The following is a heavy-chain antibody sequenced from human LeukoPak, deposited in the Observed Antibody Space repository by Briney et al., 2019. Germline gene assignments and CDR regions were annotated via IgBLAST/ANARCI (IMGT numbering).Heavy chain of an antibody. CDR2: IWYDGSNK. J-gene: IGHJ4*02. D-gene: IGHD3-10*01. V-gene: IGHV3-33*01. CDR3: ARAVVGSGSLTFDY. Sequence: GRSLRLSCAASGFTFSSYGMHWVRQAPGKGLEWVAVIWYDGSNKYYADSVKGRFTISRDNSKNTLYLQMNSLRAEDTAVYYCARAVVGSGSLTFDYWGQGTLVTVSS. CDR1: GFTFSSYG.